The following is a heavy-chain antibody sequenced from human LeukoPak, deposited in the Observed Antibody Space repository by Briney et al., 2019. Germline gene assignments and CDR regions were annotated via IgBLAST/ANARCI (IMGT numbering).Heavy chain of an antibody. J-gene: IGHJ5*02. CDR3: ARQSGYTRFDP. Sequence: SGTLSLTCGVSGGSISSTNWWSWVRQPPGQGLEWIGEISLTGRTNYNPSLNGRVTMSLNLTSVTAADTALYYCARQSGYTRFDPWGQGTLVTVSS. V-gene: IGHV4-4*02. CDR2: ISLTGRT. CDR1: GGSISSTNW. D-gene: IGHD5-24*01.